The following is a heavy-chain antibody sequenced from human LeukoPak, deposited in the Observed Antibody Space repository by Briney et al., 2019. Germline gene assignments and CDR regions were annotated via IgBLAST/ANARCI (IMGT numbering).Heavy chain of an antibody. J-gene: IGHJ3*02. V-gene: IGHV4-30-2*01. CDR1: GGSISSGGYS. Sequence: PSQTLSLTCAVSGGSISSGGYSWSWIRQPPGEGLEWIGYIYHSGSTYYNPSLKSRVTISVDRSKNQFSLKLSSVTAADTAVYYCAREAPDYYDSSGLGAFDIWGQGTMVTVSS. CDR2: IYHSGST. CDR3: AREAPDYYDSSGLGAFDI. D-gene: IGHD3-22*01.